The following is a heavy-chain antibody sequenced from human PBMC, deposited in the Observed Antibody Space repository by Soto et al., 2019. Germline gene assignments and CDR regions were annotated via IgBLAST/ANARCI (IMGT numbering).Heavy chain of an antibody. D-gene: IGHD6-13*01. CDR1: GFTVSSNY. J-gene: IGHJ4*02. CDR2: IYSGGST. V-gene: IGHV3-53*02. CDR3: WGGSSWRTFDY. Sequence: EVQLVETGGGLIQPGGSLRLSCAASGFTVSSNYMSWVRQAPGKGLEWVSVIYSGGSTYYADSVKGRFTISRDNSKNTLYLQMNSLRAEDTAVYSCWGGSSWRTFDYWGQGTLVTVSS.